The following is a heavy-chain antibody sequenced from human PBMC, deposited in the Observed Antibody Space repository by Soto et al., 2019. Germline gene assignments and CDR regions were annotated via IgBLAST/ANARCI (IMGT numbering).Heavy chain of an antibody. D-gene: IGHD6-6*01. Sequence: GSGPTLVNPTQTLTLTCTFSGFSLSTSGVGVGWIRQPPGKALEWLALIYWNDDKRYSPSLKSRLTITKDTSKNQVVLTMTNMDPVDTATYYCAHRRSLRNSSSYSIRGAFDIWGQGKMVTVSS. J-gene: IGHJ3*02. CDR2: IYWNDDK. CDR1: GFSLSTSGVG. CDR3: AHRRSLRNSSSYSIRGAFDI. V-gene: IGHV2-5*01.